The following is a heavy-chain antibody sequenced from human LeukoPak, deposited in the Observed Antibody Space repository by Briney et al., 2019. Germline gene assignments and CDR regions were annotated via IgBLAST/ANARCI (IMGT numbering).Heavy chain of an antibody. J-gene: IGHJ4*02. CDR3: AKDRAPHSSSWYYFDY. V-gene: IGHV3-48*03. CDR1: GFTFSSYE. CDR2: ISSSGSTI. D-gene: IGHD6-13*01. Sequence: GGSLRLSCAASGFTFSSYEMNWVRQAPGKGLEWVSYISSSGSTIYYADSVKGRFTISRDNSKNTLYLQMNSLRAEDTAVYYCAKDRAPHSSSWYYFDYWGQGTLVTVSS.